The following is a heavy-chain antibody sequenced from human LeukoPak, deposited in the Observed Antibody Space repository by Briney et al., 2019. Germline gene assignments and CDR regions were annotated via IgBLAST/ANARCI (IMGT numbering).Heavy chain of an antibody. CDR1: GFTFNTYA. CDR3: AKGGLGKEVFDD. Sequence: PGGSLRLSCVASGFTFNTYARSWVRQAPGKGPQWLARINGGGRGTYYADSLKGRFTISRDNSKNTLYPQIFNLRPEDTARYYCAKGGLGKEVFDDWGQGTVVTVSS. D-gene: IGHD1-1*01. J-gene: IGHJ4*02. CDR2: INGGGRGT. V-gene: IGHV3-23*01.